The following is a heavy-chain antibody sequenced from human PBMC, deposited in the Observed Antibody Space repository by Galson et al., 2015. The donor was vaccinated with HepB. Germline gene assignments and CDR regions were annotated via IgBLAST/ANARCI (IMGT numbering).Heavy chain of an antibody. CDR1: GFTFSSYA. Sequence: SLRLSCAASGFTFSSYAMSWVRQAPGKGLEWVSAISSSGGSTYYADSVKGRFTISRDNSKNTLYLQMNSLRAEDTAVYYCAKDQTPRRAVAGTGPFDYWGQGTLVTVSS. V-gene: IGHV3-23*01. CDR3: AKDQTPRRAVAGTGPFDY. D-gene: IGHD6-19*01. J-gene: IGHJ4*02. CDR2: ISSSGGST.